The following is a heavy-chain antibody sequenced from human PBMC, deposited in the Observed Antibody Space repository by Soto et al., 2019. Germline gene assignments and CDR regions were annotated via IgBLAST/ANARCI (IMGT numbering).Heavy chain of an antibody. Sequence: PGGSLRLSCAASGFTFSSYGMHWVRQAPGKGLEWVAVIWYDGSNKYYADSVKGRFTISRDNSKNTLYLQMNSLRAEDTAVYYCARALDYYDSSGYYYGLGSYYGMDVWGQGTTVTVSS. D-gene: IGHD3-22*01. CDR3: ARALDYYDSSGYYYGLGSYYGMDV. CDR1: GFTFSSYG. CDR2: IWYDGSNK. J-gene: IGHJ6*02. V-gene: IGHV3-33*01.